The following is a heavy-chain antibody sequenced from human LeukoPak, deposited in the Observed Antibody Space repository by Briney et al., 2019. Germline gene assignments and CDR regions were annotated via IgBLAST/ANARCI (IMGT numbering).Heavy chain of an antibody. CDR2: ISAYNGNI. CDR1: GYTFSSHG. CDR3: ARDWVRYCSTASCLLQFDS. Sequence: GASVKVSCKAYGYTFSSHGISWVRQAPGQGLEWMGWISAYNGNINSAQKLQGGLTMTTDTSTNTAYMELRGLRSDDTAVYYCARDWVRYCSTASCLLQFDSWGQGTLVTVSS. V-gene: IGHV1-18*01. D-gene: IGHD3-16*02. J-gene: IGHJ4*02.